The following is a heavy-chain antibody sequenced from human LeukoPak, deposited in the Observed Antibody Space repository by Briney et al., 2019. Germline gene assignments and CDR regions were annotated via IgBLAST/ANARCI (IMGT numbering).Heavy chain of an antibody. CDR3: ARDVRSGGINWFDP. D-gene: IGHD2-15*01. Sequence: SVKVSCKASGGTFSSYAISWVRQAPGQGLEWMGRIIPIFGTANYAQKFQGRVTITTDESTSTAYTELSSLRSEDTAVYYCARDVRSGGINWFDPWGQGTLVTVSS. J-gene: IGHJ5*02. V-gene: IGHV1-69*05. CDR1: GGTFSSYA. CDR2: IIPIFGTA.